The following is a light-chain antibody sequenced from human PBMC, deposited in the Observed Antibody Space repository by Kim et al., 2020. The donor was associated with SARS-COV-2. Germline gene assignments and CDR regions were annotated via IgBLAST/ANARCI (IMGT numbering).Light chain of an antibody. V-gene: IGLV1-40*01. Sequence: QSVLTQPPSVSGAPGQRVIISCTGSSSNIGAGYDVHWYQQLPGTAPGLLIYANSNRPSGVPDRFSGSMSGTSASLAITGLQAEDEADYYCQSYDGSLSGYVFGTGTKVTVL. CDR3: QSYDGSLSGYV. J-gene: IGLJ1*01. CDR1: SSNIGAGYD. CDR2: ANS.